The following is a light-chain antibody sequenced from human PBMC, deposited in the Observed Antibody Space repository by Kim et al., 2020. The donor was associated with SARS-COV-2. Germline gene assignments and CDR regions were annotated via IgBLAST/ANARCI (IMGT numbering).Light chain of an antibody. Sequence: GQRVTISCSGSSSNIGSNTVNWYQQRPGKAPKRLIYSNNQRPSGVPDRFSGSKSGTSASLAISGLQSEDEADYYCAAWDDSLNGPVFGGGTQLTVL. V-gene: IGLV1-44*01. CDR1: SSNIGSNT. CDR3: AAWDDSLNGPV. CDR2: SNN. J-gene: IGLJ3*02.